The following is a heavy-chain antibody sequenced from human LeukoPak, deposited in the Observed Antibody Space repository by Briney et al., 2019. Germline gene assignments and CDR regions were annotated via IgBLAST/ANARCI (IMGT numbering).Heavy chain of an antibody. CDR1: GFTFSSYS. CDR3: ARWGRWTAQVRYFDY. D-gene: IGHD2-21*02. J-gene: IGHJ4*02. V-gene: IGHV3-21*01. Sequence: GGSLRLSCAASGFTFSSYSMNWVRQAPGKGLEWVSSISSSSSYIYYADSVKGRFTISRDNAKNSLYLQMNSLRAEDTAVYYCARWGRWTAQVRYFDYWGQGTLVTVSS. CDR2: ISSSSSYI.